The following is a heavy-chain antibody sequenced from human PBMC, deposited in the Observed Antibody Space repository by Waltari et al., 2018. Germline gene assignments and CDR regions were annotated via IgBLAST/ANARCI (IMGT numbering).Heavy chain of an antibody. Sequence: QVQLQESGPGLVKPSATLSLTCTVSGGSINSLYLSWIRQPPGKGLEWIGYIFYTGSTKYNPSLQSRVTMSVDTSKNQFSLNLSSVTAADTAVYYCARRNQLGNWYFDLWGRGALVTVSS. CDR2: IFYTGST. CDR1: GGSINSLY. CDR3: ARRNQLGNWYFDL. D-gene: IGHD2-2*01. J-gene: IGHJ2*01. V-gene: IGHV4-59*08.